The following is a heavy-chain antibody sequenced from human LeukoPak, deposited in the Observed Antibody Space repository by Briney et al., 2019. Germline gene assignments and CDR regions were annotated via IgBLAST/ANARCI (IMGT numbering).Heavy chain of an antibody. V-gene: IGHV4-61*02. CDR2: VYSSGST. CDR1: GGSISSGSYY. Sequence: SQTLSLTCTVSGGSISSGSYYWSWIRQPAGKGLEWIGRVYSSGSTDYNPSLKSRLSISVDTSKIQFSLKLSSVTAADTAVYFCARDWGVEGRPGYMDVWGKGTTVTVSS. D-gene: IGHD6-6*01. CDR3: ARDWGVEGRPGYMDV. J-gene: IGHJ6*03.